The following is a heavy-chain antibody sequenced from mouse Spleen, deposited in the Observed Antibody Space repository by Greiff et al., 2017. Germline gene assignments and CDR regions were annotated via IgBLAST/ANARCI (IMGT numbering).Heavy chain of an antibody. D-gene: IGHD4-1*01. J-gene: IGHJ3*01. V-gene: IGHV5-9-3*01. CDR1: GFTFSSYA. CDR2: ISSGGSYT. Sequence: DVKLVESGGGLVKPGGSLKLSCAASGFTFSSYAMSWVRQTPEKRLEWVATISSGGSYTYYPDSVKGRFTISRDNAKNTLYLQMSSLRSEDTAMYYCARHDTGTGLFAYWGQGTLVTVSA. CDR3: ARHDTGTGLFAY.